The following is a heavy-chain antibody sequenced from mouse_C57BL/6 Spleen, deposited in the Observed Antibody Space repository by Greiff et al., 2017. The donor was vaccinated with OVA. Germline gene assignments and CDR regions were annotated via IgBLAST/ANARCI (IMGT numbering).Heavy chain of an antibody. D-gene: IGHD4-1*01. V-gene: IGHV5-9*01. CDR1: GFTFSSYT. J-gene: IGHJ4*01. CDR3: ARDPNWDRGY. Sequence: EVKVVESGGGLVKPGGSLKLSCAASGFTFSSYTMSWVRQTPEKRLEWVATISGGGGNTYYPDSVKGRFTISRDNAKNTLYLKMSSLRSEDTALYYCARDPNWDRGYWGQGTSVTVSS. CDR2: ISGGGGNT.